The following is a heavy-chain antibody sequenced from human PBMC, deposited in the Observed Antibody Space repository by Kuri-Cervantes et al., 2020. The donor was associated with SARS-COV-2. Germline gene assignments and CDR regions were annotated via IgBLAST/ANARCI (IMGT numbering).Heavy chain of an antibody. D-gene: IGHD2-2*01. CDR1: GGTISSYY. CDR2: IYTSGST. CDR3: ARGSPHAKRVPAASWFDP. J-gene: IGHJ5*02. V-gene: IGHV4-4*07. Sequence: GSLRLSCTVSGGTISSYYWSWIRQPAGKGLEWIRRIYTSGSTNYNPSLKSRVTMSVDTSKNQFSLKLSSVTAADTAVYYCARGSPHAKRVPAASWFDPWGQGTLVTVSS.